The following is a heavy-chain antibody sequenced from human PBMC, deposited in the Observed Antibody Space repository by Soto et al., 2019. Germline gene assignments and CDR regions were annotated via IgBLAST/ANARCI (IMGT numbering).Heavy chain of an antibody. D-gene: IGHD6-19*01. CDR2: IYYSGST. V-gene: IGHV4-59*01. CDR1: GGSISSYY. CDR3: ARGLSSGWDQTYAEYFQH. Sequence: QVQLQESGPGLVKPSETLSLTCTVSGGSISSYYWSWIRQPPGKGLEWIGYIYYSGSTNYNPSLKSRVTISLDTSKNRFSLKLSSVTAADTAVYYCARGLSSGWDQTYAEYFQHWGQGTLVTVSS. J-gene: IGHJ1*01.